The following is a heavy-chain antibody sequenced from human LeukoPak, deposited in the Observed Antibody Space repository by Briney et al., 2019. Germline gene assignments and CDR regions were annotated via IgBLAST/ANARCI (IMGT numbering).Heavy chain of an antibody. V-gene: IGHV4-31*03. Sequence: PSETLSLTCTVSGGSISSGGYYWSWIRQHPGRGLEWIGYIYYSGSTYYNPSLKSRVTISVDTSKNQFSLKLSSGTAAGTAVYYCARASYSYDSSGYYWDYWGPGTLVTVSS. D-gene: IGHD3-22*01. J-gene: IGHJ4*02. CDR3: ARASYSYDSSGYYWDY. CDR2: IYYSGST. CDR1: GGSISSGGYY.